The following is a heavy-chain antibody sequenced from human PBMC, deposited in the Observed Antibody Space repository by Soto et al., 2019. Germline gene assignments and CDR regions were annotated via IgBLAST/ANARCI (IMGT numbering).Heavy chain of an antibody. D-gene: IGHD4-17*01. Sequence: SVEESFKGSCYTFTSYGISCVRQAPVQGLEWMGWISAYNGNTNYAQKLQGRVTMTTDTSTSTAYMEMRALTSDDTAIYYCARSDYYEETGTFENWAQGIQVTFTS. J-gene: IGHJ4*02. CDR3: ARSDYYEETGTFEN. CDR2: ISAYNGNT. CDR1: CYTFTSYG. V-gene: IGHV1-18*04.